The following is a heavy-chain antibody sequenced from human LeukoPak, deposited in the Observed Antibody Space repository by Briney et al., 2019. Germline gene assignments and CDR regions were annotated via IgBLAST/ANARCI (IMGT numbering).Heavy chain of an antibody. Sequence: SETLSLTCTVSGGSISSSSYYWGWIRQPPGKGLEWIGSIYYSGSTYYNPSLKSRVTISVDTSKNQFSLKLSSVTAADTAVYYCASAWYQLPADYWGQGTLVTVSS. V-gene: IGHV4-39*07. J-gene: IGHJ4*02. D-gene: IGHD2-2*01. CDR1: GGSISSSSYY. CDR3: ASAWYQLPADY. CDR2: IYYSGST.